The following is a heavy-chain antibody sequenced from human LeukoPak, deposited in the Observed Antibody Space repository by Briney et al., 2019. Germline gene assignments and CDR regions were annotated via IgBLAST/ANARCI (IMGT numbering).Heavy chain of an antibody. Sequence: VGSLRLSCAATVFTFSSYSMNWVRQAPGKGLEWVSSISSSSSYIYYADSVKGRFTISRDNAKNSLYLQMNSLRAEDTAVYYCARGRVIAVTDYWGQGTLVTVSS. CDR3: ARGRVIAVTDY. D-gene: IGHD6-19*01. CDR1: VFTFSSYS. J-gene: IGHJ4*02. V-gene: IGHV3-21*01. CDR2: ISSSSSYI.